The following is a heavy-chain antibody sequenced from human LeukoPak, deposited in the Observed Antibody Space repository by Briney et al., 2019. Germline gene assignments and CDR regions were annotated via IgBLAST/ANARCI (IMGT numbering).Heavy chain of an antibody. CDR1: GFTFSSYW. CDR3: ARELGEYGYGPTSLY. J-gene: IGHJ4*02. Sequence: GGSLRLSCAASGFTFSSYWMSWVRQAPGKGLEWVANIKQDGSEKYYVDSVKGRFTISRDNAKNSLYLQMNSLRAEDTAVYYCARELGEYGYGPTSLYWGQGTLVTVSS. V-gene: IGHV3-7*01. D-gene: IGHD5-18*01. CDR2: IKQDGSEK.